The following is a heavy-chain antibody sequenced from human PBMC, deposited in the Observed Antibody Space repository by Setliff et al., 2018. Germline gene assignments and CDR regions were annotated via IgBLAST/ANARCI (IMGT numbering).Heavy chain of an antibody. J-gene: IGHJ6*03. V-gene: IGHV1-69*05. CDR1: GDTFSSYG. Sequence: GASVKVSCKASGDTFSSYGISWVRQAPGQGLEWMGGTIPMFGSTSYAQKFQGRVTIITDESTITAYMELSSLGSEDTAVYYCVREGVDTRSSTDYRYYMDVWGKGTTVTVS. D-gene: IGHD5-18*01. CDR3: VREGVDTRSSTDYRYYMDV. CDR2: TIPMFGST.